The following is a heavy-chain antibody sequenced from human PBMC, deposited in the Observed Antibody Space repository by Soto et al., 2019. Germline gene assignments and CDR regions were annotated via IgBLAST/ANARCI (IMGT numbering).Heavy chain of an antibody. J-gene: IGHJ4*02. V-gene: IGHV3-23*01. CDR2: ISGSGGST. CDR1: GFTFSSYA. Sequence: GGSLRLSCAASGFTFSSYAMSWVRQAPGKGLEWVSAISGSGGSTYYADYVKGRFTISRDNSKKKLDLQMNSLRAEDTAVYYCATSMRPDYWGQGTLVTVSS. CDR3: ATSMRPDY.